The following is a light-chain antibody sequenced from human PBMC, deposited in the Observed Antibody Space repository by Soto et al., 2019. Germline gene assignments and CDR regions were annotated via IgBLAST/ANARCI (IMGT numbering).Light chain of an antibody. CDR1: QSVSSSY. J-gene: IGKJ2*01. V-gene: IGKV3-20*01. CDR3: QQYGGSPLYT. Sequence: EIVLTQSPGTLSLSPGERATLSYGAIQSVSSSYLAWYQQKPGQAPRLLIYGASSRATGIPDRFSGSGSGTDFTLTISRLEPEDFAVYYCQQYGGSPLYTFGQGTKVDI. CDR2: GAS.